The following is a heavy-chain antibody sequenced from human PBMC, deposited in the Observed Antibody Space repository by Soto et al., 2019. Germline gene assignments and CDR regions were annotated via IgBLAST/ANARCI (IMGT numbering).Heavy chain of an antibody. V-gene: IGHV3-23*01. Sequence: EVQLLESGGGLVQPGGSLRLSCAASGFTFSSYAMSWVRQAPGKGLEWVSAISGSGGSTYYADSVKGRFTISRDNSKNTLYLQMNGLRAEDTAVYYCATPWGALAGYYYYGMDVWGQGTTVTVSS. CDR2: ISGSGGST. J-gene: IGHJ6*02. D-gene: IGHD6-19*01. CDR1: GFTFSSYA. CDR3: ATPWGALAGYYYYGMDV.